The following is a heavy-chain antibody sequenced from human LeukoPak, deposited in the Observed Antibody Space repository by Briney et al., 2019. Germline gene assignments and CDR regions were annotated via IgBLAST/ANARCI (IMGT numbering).Heavy chain of an antibody. CDR1: GFTFDDYA. V-gene: IGHV3-30-3*01. CDR2: ISYDGSNK. CDR3: ARARGYYDSSGLYGMDV. J-gene: IGHJ6*02. Sequence: GRSLRLSCAASGFTFDDYAMHWVRQAPGKGLEWVAVISYDGSNKYYADSVKGRFTISRDNSKNTLYLQMNSLRAEDTAVYYCARARGYYDSSGLYGMDVWGQGTTVTVSS. D-gene: IGHD3-22*01.